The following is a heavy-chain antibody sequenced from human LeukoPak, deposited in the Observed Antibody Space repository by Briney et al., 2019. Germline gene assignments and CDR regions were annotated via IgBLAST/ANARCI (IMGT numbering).Heavy chain of an antibody. CDR2: IKSKTDGGTT. D-gene: IGHD4-23*01. CDR3: TTDRYGGNSADY. Sequence: GGPLRLSCAASGFTFSNAWMSWVRQAPGKGLEWVGRIKSKTDGGTTDYAAPVKGRFTISRDDSKNTLYLQMNSLKTEDTAVYYCTTDRYGGNSADYWGQGTLVTVSS. V-gene: IGHV3-15*01. J-gene: IGHJ4*02. CDR1: GFTFSNAW.